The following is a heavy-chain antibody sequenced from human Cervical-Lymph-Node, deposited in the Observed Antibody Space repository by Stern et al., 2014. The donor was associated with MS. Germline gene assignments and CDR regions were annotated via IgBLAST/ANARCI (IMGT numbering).Heavy chain of an antibody. CDR1: GYSFTNYD. D-gene: IGHD5/OR15-5a*01. J-gene: IGHJ4*02. CDR2: MYPKSGRS. V-gene: IGHV1-8*01. CDR3: AIRGVSYYFDY. Sequence: QVQLVQSGAEVKKPGASVKVSCKASGYSFTNYDINWVRQAPGQGLEWMGWMYPKSGRSRYVQKFQGRVTMTRNTSTSTAYMELSSLRYEDTALYYCAIRGVSYYFDYWGQGTLVTVSS.